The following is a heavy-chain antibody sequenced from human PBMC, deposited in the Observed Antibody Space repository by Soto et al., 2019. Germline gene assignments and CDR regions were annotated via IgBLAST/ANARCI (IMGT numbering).Heavy chain of an antibody. Sequence: ASVKVSCKASGYTFTSYAMHWVRQAPGQRLEWMGWINAGNGNTKYSQKFQGRVTITRDTSASTPYMELSSLRSEDTAVYYCARGFDYYGSGSYYGYWGQGTLVTVSS. J-gene: IGHJ4*02. CDR1: GYTFTSYA. D-gene: IGHD3-10*01. CDR2: INAGNGNT. V-gene: IGHV1-3*01. CDR3: ARGFDYYGSGSYYGY.